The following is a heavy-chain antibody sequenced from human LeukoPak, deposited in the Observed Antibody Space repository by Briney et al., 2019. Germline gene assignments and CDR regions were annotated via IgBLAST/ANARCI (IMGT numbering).Heavy chain of an antibody. CDR3: AKGGGTTVTTPEYFQH. CDR2: ISGSGGST. V-gene: IGHV3-23*01. D-gene: IGHD4-17*01. Sequence: GGSLRLSCAASGFTFSSYAMSWFRQAPGKGLEWVSAISGSGGSTYYADSVKGRFTISRDNSKNTLYLQMNSLRAEDTAVYYCAKGGGTTVTTPEYFQHWGQGTLVTVSS. J-gene: IGHJ1*01. CDR1: GFTFSSYA.